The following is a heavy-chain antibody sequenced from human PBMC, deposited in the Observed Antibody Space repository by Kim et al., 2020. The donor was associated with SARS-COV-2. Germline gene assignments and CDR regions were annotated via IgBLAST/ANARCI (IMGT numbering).Heavy chain of an antibody. V-gene: IGHV5-51*01. D-gene: IGHD3-10*01. CDR3: ALDYYGSGDFDY. J-gene: IGHJ4*02. Sequence: DSPSIQGQVTISANKSISTAYLQWSSLKASDTAMYYCALDYYGSGDFDYWGQGTLVTVSS.